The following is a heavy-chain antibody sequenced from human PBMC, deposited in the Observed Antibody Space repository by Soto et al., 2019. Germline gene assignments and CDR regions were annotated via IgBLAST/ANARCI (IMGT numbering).Heavy chain of an antibody. V-gene: IGHV4-39*01. D-gene: IGHD6-19*01. CDR1: GGSISSSSYY. J-gene: IGHJ4*02. Sequence: QLQLQESGPGLVKPSETLSLTCTVSGGSISSSSYYWGWMRQPPGKGLEWIGTIYYSVSTYYNTSLKIRVTISVDTSKNQFSLKLSSLTAADTAVFYCARRGSGWIFDSWGQGTLVTVSS. CDR2: IYYSVST. CDR3: ARRGSGWIFDS.